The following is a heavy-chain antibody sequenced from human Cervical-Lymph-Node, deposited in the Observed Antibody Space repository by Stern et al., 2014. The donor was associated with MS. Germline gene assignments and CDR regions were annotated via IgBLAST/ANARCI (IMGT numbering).Heavy chain of an antibody. J-gene: IGHJ4*02. V-gene: IGHV3-21*01. Sequence: MQLVQSGGGLVKPGGSLRLSCAASGFTFRGYSMNWVRQAPGKGLEWVSSIDTSGSYTYYADSVKGRFTISRDNAKNSLYLQMNSLRAEDTAVYFCARSYTSGPYDYWGQGTLVTASS. CDR1: GFTFRGYS. CDR3: ARSYTSGPYDY. D-gene: IGHD6-19*01. CDR2: IDTSGSYT.